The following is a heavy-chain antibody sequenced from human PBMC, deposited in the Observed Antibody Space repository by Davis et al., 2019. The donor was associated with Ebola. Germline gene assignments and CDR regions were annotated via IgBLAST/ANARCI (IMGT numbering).Heavy chain of an antibody. CDR1: GYTFTGYY. V-gene: IGHV1-2*06. CDR3: ARASLTMIVVVQANWFDP. D-gene: IGHD3-22*01. Sequence: AASVKVSCKASGYTFTGYYMHWARQVPGQGLGWMGRINPNRGGTNYAQTFQGRVTMTRDTSISTAYMELSRLSSDDTAVYYCARASLTMIVVVQANWFDPWGQGTLVTVSS. CDR2: INPNRGGT. J-gene: IGHJ5*02.